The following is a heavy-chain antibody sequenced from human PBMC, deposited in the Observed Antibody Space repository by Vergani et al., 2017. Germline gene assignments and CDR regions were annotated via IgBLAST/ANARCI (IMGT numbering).Heavy chain of an antibody. V-gene: IGHV3-53*01. CDR2: IYSGGST. CDR1: GFTVSSNY. D-gene: IGHD3-10*01. CDR3: AKGKWFGASNWFDP. J-gene: IGHJ5*02. Sequence: EVQLVESGGGLIQPGGSLRLSCAASGFTVSSNYMSWVRQAPGKGLEWVSVIYSGGSTYYADSVKGRFTISRDNSKNTLYLQMNSLRAEDTALYYCAKGKWFGASNWFDPWGQGTLVTVSS.